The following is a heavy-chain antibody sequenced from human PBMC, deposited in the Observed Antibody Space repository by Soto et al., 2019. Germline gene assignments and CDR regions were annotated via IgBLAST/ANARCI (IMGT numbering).Heavy chain of an antibody. CDR3: ARDKGIAAAGTGANAS. D-gene: IGHD6-13*01. CDR2: SSAYNGNT. V-gene: IGHV1-18*01. Sequence: QVQLVQSGAEVKKPGASVKVSCKASGYTFTSYGISWVRQAPGQGLEWMGWSSAYNGNTNYGQKLQGRVTMTTDTTTKQAYKEPRSLRSDDTAVYYCARDKGIAAAGTGANASWGQGTLVTVSS. CDR1: GYTFTSYG. J-gene: IGHJ5*02.